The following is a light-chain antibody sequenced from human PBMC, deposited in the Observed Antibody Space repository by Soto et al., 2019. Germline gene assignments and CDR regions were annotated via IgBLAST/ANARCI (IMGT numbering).Light chain of an antibody. CDR1: STNVGNYNY. Sequence: QSALTQPRSVSGSPGQSVTISCTGTSTNVGNYNYVSWYQRHPGKAPKLMIFDVTMRPSGVPDRFSGSKSGDTASLTISGLQAEDEAYYYCCSYAGSNTLVFGGGTKLTVL. CDR2: DVT. CDR3: CSYAGSNTLV. J-gene: IGLJ2*01. V-gene: IGLV2-11*01.